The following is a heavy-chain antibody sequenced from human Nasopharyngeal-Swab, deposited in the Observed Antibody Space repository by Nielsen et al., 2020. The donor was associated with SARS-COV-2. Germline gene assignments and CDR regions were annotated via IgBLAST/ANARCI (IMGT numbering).Heavy chain of an antibody. V-gene: IGHV3-20*01. CDR2: INWNGGST. Sequence: ESLKISCAASGFPFDDYGMSWVRQAPGKGLEWVSGINWNGGSTGYADSVKGRFTISRDNAKNSLYLQMNSLRAEDTALYHCARAGTSDYYYYGMDVWGQGTTVTVSS. CDR1: GFPFDDYG. CDR3: ARAGTSDYYYYGMDV. J-gene: IGHJ6*02. D-gene: IGHD6-13*01.